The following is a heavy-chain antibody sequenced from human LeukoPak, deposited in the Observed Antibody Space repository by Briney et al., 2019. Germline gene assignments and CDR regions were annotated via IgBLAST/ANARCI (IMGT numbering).Heavy chain of an antibody. J-gene: IGHJ4*02. V-gene: IGHV3-21*01. D-gene: IGHD6-13*01. Sequence: GSLRLSCAASGFTFSSYSMNWVRQAPGKGLEWVSSISSSSSYIYYADSVKGRFTISRDNAKNSLYLQMNSLRAEDTAVYYCVTAAGLGVYYFDYWGQGTPVTVSS. CDR1: GFTFSSYS. CDR3: VTAAGLGVYYFDY. CDR2: ISSSSSYI.